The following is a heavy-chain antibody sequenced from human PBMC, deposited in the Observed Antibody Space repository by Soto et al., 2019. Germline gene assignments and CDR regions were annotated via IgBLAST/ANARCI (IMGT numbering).Heavy chain of an antibody. V-gene: IGHV3-15*01. D-gene: IGHD3-10*01. Sequence: VQLVESGGGLVKPGGSLRLSCAASGFTFSNAWMSWVRQAPGKGLEWVGRIKSKTDGGTTDYAAPVKGRFTISRDDSKNTLYLQMNSLKTEDTAVYYCTSGEDYYYYGMDVWGQGTTVTVSS. CDR1: GFTFSNAW. CDR2: IKSKTDGGTT. CDR3: TSGEDYYYYGMDV. J-gene: IGHJ6*02.